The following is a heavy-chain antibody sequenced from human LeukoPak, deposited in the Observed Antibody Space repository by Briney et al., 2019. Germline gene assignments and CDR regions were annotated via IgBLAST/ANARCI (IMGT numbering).Heavy chain of an antibody. CDR3: ARVDPELGAYYFDY. J-gene: IGHJ4*02. CDR2: ISSSSSYI. Sequence: GGSLRLSCAASGSTFSSYSMNWVRQAPGKGLEWVSSISSSSSYIYYADSVKGRFTISRDNAKNSLYLQMNSLRAEDTAVYYCARVDPELGAYYFDYWGQGTLVTVSS. D-gene: IGHD7-27*01. V-gene: IGHV3-21*01. CDR1: GSTFSSYS.